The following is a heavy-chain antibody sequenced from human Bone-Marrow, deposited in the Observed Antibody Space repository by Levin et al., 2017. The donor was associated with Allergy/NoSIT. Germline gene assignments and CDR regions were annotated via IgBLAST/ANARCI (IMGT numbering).Heavy chain of an antibody. CDR2: ISSGSLTL. J-gene: IGHJ1*01. CDR1: GFTFSDYS. D-gene: IGHD6-13*01. CDR3: ARDSQHLVQGYFQP. Sequence: AGGSLRLSCAASGFTFSDYSMNWVRQAPGKGLEWVSYISSGSLTLYYADSVKGRFTISRDNAKKSLFLQMNSLRAEDSAVYYCARDSQHLVQGYFQPWGQGALVTVSS. V-gene: IGHV3-48*01.